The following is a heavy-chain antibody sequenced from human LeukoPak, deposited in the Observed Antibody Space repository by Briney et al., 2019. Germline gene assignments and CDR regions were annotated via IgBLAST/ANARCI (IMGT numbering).Heavy chain of an antibody. CDR3: AKEGAGIAGTGYFDY. CDR1: GFTFNSYA. J-gene: IGHJ4*02. Sequence: GGSLRLSCAASGFTFNSYAMSWVRQAPGKGLEWVSGISGSGGDTYYTGSVKGRFTISRDNSKNTVSLQMNSLRAEDTAVYYCAKEGAGIAGTGYFDYWGQGTLVTVSS. V-gene: IGHV3-23*01. CDR2: ISGSGGDT. D-gene: IGHD6-13*01.